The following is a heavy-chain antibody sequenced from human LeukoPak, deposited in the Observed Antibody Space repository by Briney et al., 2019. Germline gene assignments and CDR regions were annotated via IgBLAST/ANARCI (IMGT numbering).Heavy chain of an antibody. CDR2: ITSSGSYI. CDR1: GFTFSNYS. Sequence: GSLRLSCAASGFTFSNYSMNWVRQAPGKGLEWVSSITSSGSYIYYADSVKGRFTISRDNARNSLYLQMNSLRAEDTATYYCARAEALKFRDFDYWGQGTLVTVSS. V-gene: IGHV3-21*01. CDR3: ARAEALKFRDFDY. J-gene: IGHJ4*02.